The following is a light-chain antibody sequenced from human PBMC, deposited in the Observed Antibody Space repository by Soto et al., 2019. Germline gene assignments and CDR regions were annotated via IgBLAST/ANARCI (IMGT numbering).Light chain of an antibody. CDR3: QQYSNLAT. J-gene: IGKJ1*01. V-gene: IGKV1-5*01. CDR1: QSISSW. Sequence: DIQMTQSPSTLSASVGDRVTITCRASQSISSWLAWYQQKPEKAPMLLFYGASKVEGRLPSRCSGSGSGTEFTLTISSLQPDYFATYYCQQYSNLATFGQGTKVDIK. CDR2: GAS.